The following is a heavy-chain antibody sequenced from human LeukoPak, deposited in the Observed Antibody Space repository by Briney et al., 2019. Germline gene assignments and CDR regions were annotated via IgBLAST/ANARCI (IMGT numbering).Heavy chain of an antibody. Sequence: PSETLSLTCAVSGYSISSGYYWGWIRQPPGKGLEWMGSIYHSGVTYYNPSLKSRVTISVPTSETKSSLKLSSVTAADTAVYYCARLPPYSSSSYYFDYWGQGTLVTVSS. CDR1: GYSISSGYY. J-gene: IGHJ4*02. CDR2: IYHSGVT. CDR3: ARLPPYSSSSYYFDY. V-gene: IGHV4-38-2*01. D-gene: IGHD6-6*01.